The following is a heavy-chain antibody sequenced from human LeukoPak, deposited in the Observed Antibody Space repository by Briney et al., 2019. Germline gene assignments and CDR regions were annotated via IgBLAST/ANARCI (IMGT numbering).Heavy chain of an antibody. CDR3: ARVAYGNSATHFDY. D-gene: IGHD4-23*01. Sequence: ASVKVSCKASAYTFTDYYIHWVRQAPGQGLEWKGRMNPNSGGAEYAPKFQGRVSMTRETSIKTAYVELTRLQSDDAAMYYCARVAYGNSATHFDYWGQGTLVTVSS. J-gene: IGHJ4*02. CDR1: AYTFTDYY. V-gene: IGHV1-2*06. CDR2: MNPNSGGA.